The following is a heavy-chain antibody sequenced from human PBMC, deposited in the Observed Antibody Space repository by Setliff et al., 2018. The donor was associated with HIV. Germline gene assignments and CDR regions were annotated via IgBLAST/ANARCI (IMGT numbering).Heavy chain of an antibody. D-gene: IGHD1-26*01. CDR2: IHHSGSTF. J-gene: IGHJ3*02. CDR3: ARLYSGSYWGDDAFDI. Sequence: PSETLSLTCTVSGGSISSSSSYWSWIRQHPGKALEWIGYIHHSGSTFYYRPSLKSRVTMSVDTSKNQFSLKLSSVTVADTAMFYCARLYSGSYWGDDAFDIWGQGTMVTVSS. CDR1: GGSISSSSSY. V-gene: IGHV4-39*01.